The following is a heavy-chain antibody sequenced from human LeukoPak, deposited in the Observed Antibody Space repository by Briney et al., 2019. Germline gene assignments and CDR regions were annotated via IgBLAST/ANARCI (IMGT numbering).Heavy chain of an antibody. J-gene: IGHJ4*02. D-gene: IGHD6-13*01. CDR2: ISGSGGST. CDR3: ASAFDGSWYRRPFDY. Sequence: PGGSLRLSCAASGFTFSSYAMSWVRRAPGKGLEWVSAISGSGGSTYYADSVKGRFTVSRDNAKNSLYLQMNSLRAEDTAVYYCASAFDGSWYRRPFDYWGQGTLVTVSS. CDR1: GFTFSSYA. V-gene: IGHV3-23*01.